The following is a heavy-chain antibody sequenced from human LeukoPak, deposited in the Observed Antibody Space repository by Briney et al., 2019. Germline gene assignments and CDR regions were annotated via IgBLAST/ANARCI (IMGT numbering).Heavy chain of an antibody. D-gene: IGHD6-6*01. Sequence: SQTLSLTCTVSGGSISSGGYYWSWSRQPPGKGLEWSGYIYHSGSTYYNPSLKSRVTISVDRSKNQFSLKLSSVTAADTAVYYCARDQREYVAVRPNWYFDLWGRGTLVTVSS. J-gene: IGHJ2*01. CDR3: ARDQREYVAVRPNWYFDL. V-gene: IGHV4-30-2*01. CDR1: GGSISSGGYY. CDR2: IYHSGST.